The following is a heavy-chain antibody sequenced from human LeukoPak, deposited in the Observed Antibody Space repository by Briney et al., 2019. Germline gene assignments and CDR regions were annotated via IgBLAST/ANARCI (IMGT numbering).Heavy chain of an antibody. D-gene: IGHD2-21*01. Sequence: PGGSLRLSCVASGFSFSTHGMHWVRQAPGKGLEGVAVIWHDGRSIYNEDSVKGRFTISRDTSENTVYLQMNSLRAEDTAVYYCAKGFSTLWVNYFDDWGQGTPVTVSS. J-gene: IGHJ4*02. V-gene: IGHV3-33*06. CDR3: AKGFSTLWVNYFDD. CDR2: IWHDGRSI. CDR1: GFSFSTHG.